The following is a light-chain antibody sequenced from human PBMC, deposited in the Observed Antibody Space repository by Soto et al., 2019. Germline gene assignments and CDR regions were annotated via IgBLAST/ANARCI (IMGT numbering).Light chain of an antibody. CDR1: QSVSSY. V-gene: IGKV3-11*01. CDR3: QQRSNWPPIP. J-gene: IGKJ5*01. Sequence: EVVITQSPSTLSWSTGERATLTCRASQSVSSYLAWYQQKPGQAPRLLIYDASNRATGIPARFSGSGSGTDFTLTISSLEPEDFAVYYCQQRSNWPPIPFGQGTRLEIK. CDR2: DAS.